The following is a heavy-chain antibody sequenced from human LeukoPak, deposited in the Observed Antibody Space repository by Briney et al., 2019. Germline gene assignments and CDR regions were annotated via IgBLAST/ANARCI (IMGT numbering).Heavy chain of an antibody. CDR3: ARLLDYGDYSFPNWFDP. CDR1: GGTFSSYA. CDR2: IIPTFGTA. J-gene: IGHJ5*02. D-gene: IGHD4-17*01. V-gene: IGHV1-69*05. Sequence: ASVKVSCKASGGTFSSYAISWVRQAPGQGLEWMGGIIPTFGTANYAQKFQGRVTITTDESTSTAYMELSSLRSEDTAVYYCARLLDYGDYSFPNWFDPWGQGTLVTVSS.